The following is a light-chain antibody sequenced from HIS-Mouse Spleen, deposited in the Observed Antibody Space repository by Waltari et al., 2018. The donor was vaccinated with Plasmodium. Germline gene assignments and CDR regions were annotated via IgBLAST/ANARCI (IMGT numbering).Light chain of an antibody. J-gene: IGLJ3*02. CDR2: EGS. Sequence: QSALTQPASVSGSPGQSITISCTGTSSDVGSYNLVSWYHQHPGKAPKLMIYEGSRRPAGVSKRFSGSKSGNTASLTSSGLQAEDEADYYCCSYAGSSTNWVFGGGTKLTVL. CDR1: SSDVGSYNL. V-gene: IGLV2-23*01. CDR3: CSYAGSSTNWV.